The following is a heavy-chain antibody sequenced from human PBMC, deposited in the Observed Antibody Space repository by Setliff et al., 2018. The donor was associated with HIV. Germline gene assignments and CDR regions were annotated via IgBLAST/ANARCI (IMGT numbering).Heavy chain of an antibody. V-gene: IGHV1-69*10. Sequence: ASVKVSCKASGGTFSSYAISWVRQAPGQGLEWMGGIIPILGIANYAQKFQGRVTITADESTSTAYMELSSLRSEDTAVYYCAREGGYYGSGSSHYFDYWGQGTLVTVSS. J-gene: IGHJ4*02. CDR3: AREGGYYGSGSSHYFDY. CDR1: GGTFSSYA. D-gene: IGHD3-10*01. CDR2: IIPILGIA.